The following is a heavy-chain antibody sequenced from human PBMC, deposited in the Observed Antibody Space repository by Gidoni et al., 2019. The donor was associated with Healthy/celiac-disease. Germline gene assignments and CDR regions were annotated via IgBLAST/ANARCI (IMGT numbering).Heavy chain of an antibody. Sequence: QVQLVESGGGVVQPGRSLRLSCAASGFTFSSYAMHWVRQAPGKGLEWLAVISYDGSNKYYADSVKGRFTISRDNSKNTLYLQMNSLRAEDTAVYYCAREWDIVVVVAATLGYWGQGTLVTVSS. J-gene: IGHJ4*02. V-gene: IGHV3-30-3*01. CDR3: AREWDIVVVVAATLGY. CDR1: GFTFSSYA. D-gene: IGHD2-15*01. CDR2: ISYDGSNK.